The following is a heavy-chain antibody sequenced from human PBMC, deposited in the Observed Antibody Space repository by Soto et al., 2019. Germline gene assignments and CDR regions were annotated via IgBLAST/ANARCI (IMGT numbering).Heavy chain of an antibody. Sequence: QVQLVQSGAEVKKPGSSVKVSCKASGGTFSSYAISWVRQAPGQGLEWMGGIIHIFGTANYAQKFQDRVTITADESTSTAYMQLSSLRSEDTAVYYCARHLPAAGYYYGMDVWGQGTTVTVTS. D-gene: IGHD2-2*01. CDR1: GGTFSSYA. CDR2: IIHIFGTA. V-gene: IGHV1-69*12. J-gene: IGHJ6*02. CDR3: ARHLPAAGYYYGMDV.